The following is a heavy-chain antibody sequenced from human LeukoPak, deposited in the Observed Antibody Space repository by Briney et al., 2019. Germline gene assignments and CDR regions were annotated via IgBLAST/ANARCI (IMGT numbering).Heavy chain of an antibody. J-gene: IGHJ6*03. V-gene: IGHV5-51*01. CDR1: GYSFTSYW. CDR2: IYPGDSDT. D-gene: IGHD6-6*01. Sequence: GESLKVSCKGSGYSFTSYWIGWVRQMPGKGLEWMGIIYPGDSDTRYSPSFQGQVTISADKSISTAYLQWSSLKASDTAMYYCARPYIPSSSNYYYYYMDVWGKGTTVTVSS. CDR3: ARPYIPSSSNYYYYYMDV.